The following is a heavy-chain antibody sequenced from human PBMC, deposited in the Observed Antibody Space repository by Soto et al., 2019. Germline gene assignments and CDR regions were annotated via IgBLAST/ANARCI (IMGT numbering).Heavy chain of an antibody. CDR1: GFSLSTSGVG. CDR2: IYWDDDK. D-gene: IGHD6-13*01. J-gene: IGHJ4*02. CDR3: AHLSSWYVRIDY. Sequence: QITLKESGPTLVKPTQTLTLPCTFSGFSLSTSGVGVGWIRQPPGKALEWLALIYWDDDKRYSPSLKSRLTITKDTSKNQLVLTMTNMDPVDTATYYCAHLSSWYVRIDYWGQGTLVTVSS. V-gene: IGHV2-5*02.